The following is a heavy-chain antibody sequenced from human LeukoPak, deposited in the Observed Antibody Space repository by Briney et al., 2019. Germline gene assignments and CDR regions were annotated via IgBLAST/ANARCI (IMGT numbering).Heavy chain of an antibody. D-gene: IGHD6-6*01. Sequence: SETLSLTCTVSGGSISSSSYYWGWIRQPPGKGLEWIGSIYYSGSTYYNPSLKSRVTISVDTSKNQFSLKLSSVTAADTAVYYCARMQLARPIDAFDIWGQGTMVTVSS. CDR2: IYYSGST. V-gene: IGHV4-39*07. CDR3: ARMQLARPIDAFDI. CDR1: GGSISSSSYY. J-gene: IGHJ3*02.